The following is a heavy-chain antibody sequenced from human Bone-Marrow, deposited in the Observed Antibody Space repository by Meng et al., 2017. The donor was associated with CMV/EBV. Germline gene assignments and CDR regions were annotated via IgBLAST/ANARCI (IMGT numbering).Heavy chain of an antibody. V-gene: IGHV4-59*01. J-gene: IGHJ6*02. CDR2: IYYSGST. Sequence: SATLSLTCTVSGGSISSYYWSWIRQPPGKGLEWIGYIYYSGSTNYNPSLKSRVTISVDTSKNQFSLKLSSVTAADTAVYYCASSRWSGYYINYYYGMDVWGQGTTVTSP. CDR1: GGSISSYY. CDR3: ASSRWSGYYINYYYGMDV. D-gene: IGHD3-3*01.